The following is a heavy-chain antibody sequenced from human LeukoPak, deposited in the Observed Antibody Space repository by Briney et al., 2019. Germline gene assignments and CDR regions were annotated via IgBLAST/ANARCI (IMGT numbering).Heavy chain of an antibody. D-gene: IGHD3-10*01. CDR2: ISSGGTYE. J-gene: IGHJ4*02. CDR3: ARDSTYYYDSGSSGPHYFDN. CDR1: GFTFSNYA. Sequence: GGSLRLSWAASGFTFSNYAMHWVRKAPGRGLEWVSLISSGGTYEYYADSVKGRFTISRDNSKNTLYLQLNSLRAEDTAVYYCARDSTYYYDSGSSGPHYFDNWGQGTLVTVSS. V-gene: IGHV3-30*01.